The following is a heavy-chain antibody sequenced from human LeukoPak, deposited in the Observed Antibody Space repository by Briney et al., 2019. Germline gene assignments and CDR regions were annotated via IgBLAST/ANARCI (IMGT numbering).Heavy chain of an antibody. CDR3: ARGKTGSYYSRSYYMDV. Sequence: GGSLRLSCAASGFTLSSYWMHWVRHAPGKGLVWVSRINNDGSTTNYADSVKGRFTISRDNAKNSLYLQMNSLRAEDTAVYYCARGKTGSYYSRSYYMDVWGKGTTVTISS. CDR1: GFTLSSYW. V-gene: IGHV3-74*01. D-gene: IGHD3-10*01. J-gene: IGHJ6*03. CDR2: INNDGSTT.